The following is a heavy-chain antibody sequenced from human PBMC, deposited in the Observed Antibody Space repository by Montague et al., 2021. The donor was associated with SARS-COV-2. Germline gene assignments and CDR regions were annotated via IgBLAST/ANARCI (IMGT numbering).Heavy chain of an antibody. V-gene: IGHV4-59*01. Sequence: LVKPTQTLTLTCTVSGGSISSYYWSWIRQPPGKGLEWIGYIYYSRSTNYNPSLKSRVTISVDTSKNQFSLKLSSVTAADTAVYYCARDSRTDFDWLFPDSGSYYYYMDVWGKGTTVTVSS. J-gene: IGHJ6*03. CDR3: ARDSRTDFDWLFPDSGSYYYYMDV. CDR2: IYYSRST. CDR1: GGSISSYY. D-gene: IGHD3-9*01.